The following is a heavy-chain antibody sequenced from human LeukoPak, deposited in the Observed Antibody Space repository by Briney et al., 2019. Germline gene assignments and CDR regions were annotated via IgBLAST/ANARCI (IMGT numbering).Heavy chain of an antibody. CDR3: VAAAVAVDC. Sequence: SESMSLTCAVSGGFLSISYWWSWIRQPPGKWLEGIGELYHSGSTIYTQSLKRRVTIPVHKPKHQFSLNVTSVISADTSVYYCVAAAVAVDCWGRGTLVTVSS. J-gene: IGHJ4*02. CDR1: GGFLSISYW. V-gene: IGHV4-4*02. D-gene: IGHD6-19*01. CDR2: LYHSGST.